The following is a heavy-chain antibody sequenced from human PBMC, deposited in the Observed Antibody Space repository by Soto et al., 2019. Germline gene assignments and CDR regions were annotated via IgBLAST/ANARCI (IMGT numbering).Heavy chain of an antibody. CDR2: MSGSSSTT. D-gene: IGHD1-7*01. CDR1: GLTFSNYA. Sequence: GSLRLSCATSGLTFSNYAISWVRQAPGGGLEWVSSMSGSSSTTYYADSVRGRFTISRDRSKNTLYLQMSSLRAEDTALYYCAKNQERELPRVIDFWGQGTLVTVYS. CDR3: AKNQERELPRVIDF. V-gene: IGHV3-23*01. J-gene: IGHJ4*02.